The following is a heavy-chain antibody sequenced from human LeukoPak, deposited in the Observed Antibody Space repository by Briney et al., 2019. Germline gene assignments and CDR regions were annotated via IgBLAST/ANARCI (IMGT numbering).Heavy chain of an antibody. CDR2: ISYDGSQK. CDR3: ARSGAFDAHNC. V-gene: IGHV3-30*03. Sequence: GKSLRLSCVASGFTLSSYGMHWVRQAPGKGLEWVALISYDGSQKYYADSVKGRFTVSRDNSKSLLYLQMDSLRVDDTAVYYCARSGAFDAHNCWGQGTLVTVSS. D-gene: IGHD3-16*01. CDR1: GFTLSSYG. J-gene: IGHJ4*02.